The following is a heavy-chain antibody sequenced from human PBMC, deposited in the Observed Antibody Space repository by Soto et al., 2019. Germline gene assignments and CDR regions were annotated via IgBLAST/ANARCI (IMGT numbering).Heavy chain of an antibody. CDR1: GFTFSSYG. V-gene: IGHV3-33*01. Sequence: QVQLVESGGGVVQPGRSLRLSCAASGFTFSSYGMHWVRQAPGKGLEWVAVIWYDGSNKYYADSVKGRFTISRDNSKNTLYLQMYSLRAEDTAVYYCARDPAPLVRSYFDYWGQGTLVTVSS. D-gene: IGHD6-6*01. J-gene: IGHJ4*02. CDR2: IWYDGSNK. CDR3: ARDPAPLVRSYFDY.